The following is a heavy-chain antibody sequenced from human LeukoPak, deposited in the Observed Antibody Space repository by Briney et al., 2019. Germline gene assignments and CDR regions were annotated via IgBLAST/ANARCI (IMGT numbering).Heavy chain of an antibody. D-gene: IGHD3-9*01. CDR3: ARWNYDILTGYRYFDY. CDR2: FYYSRDT. V-gene: IGHV4-59*01. Sequence: PSETLSLTCTVSGGSMRGFYWSWIRQPPGKGLEWIGYFYYSRDTNYNPALKSRVTISVDTSKNQISLEVNSLTAADTAVYYCARWNYDILTGYRYFDYWGQGTLVTVSS. CDR1: GGSMRGFY. J-gene: IGHJ4*02.